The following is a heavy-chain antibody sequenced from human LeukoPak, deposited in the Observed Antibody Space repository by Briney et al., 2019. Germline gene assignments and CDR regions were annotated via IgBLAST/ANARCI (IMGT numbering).Heavy chain of an antibody. CDR3: ARGSSYSSGWLGYYYYMDV. D-gene: IGHD6-19*01. J-gene: IGHJ6*03. V-gene: IGHV4-34*01. Sequence: PSETLSLTCAVYGGSFSGYYWSWIRQPPGKGLEWIGEINHSGSTNYNPSLKSRVTISVDTSKNQFSLKLSSVTAADTAVYYCARGSSYSSGWLGYYYYMDVWGKGTTVTVSS. CDR2: INHSGST. CDR1: GGSFSGYY.